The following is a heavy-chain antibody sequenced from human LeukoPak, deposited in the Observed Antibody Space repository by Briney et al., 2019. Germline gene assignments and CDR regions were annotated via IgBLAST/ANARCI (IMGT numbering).Heavy chain of an antibody. Sequence: SVKVSCKASGGTFSSYAISWVRQAPGQGLEWMGRIIPILGIANYAQKFQGRVTITADKSTSTAYMELSSLRSEDTAVYYCARVGSTSHLHYYYYGMDVWGQGTTVTVSS. CDR1: GGTFSSYA. J-gene: IGHJ6*02. V-gene: IGHV1-69*04. D-gene: IGHD2-2*01. CDR2: IIPILGIA. CDR3: ARVGSTSHLHYYYYGMDV.